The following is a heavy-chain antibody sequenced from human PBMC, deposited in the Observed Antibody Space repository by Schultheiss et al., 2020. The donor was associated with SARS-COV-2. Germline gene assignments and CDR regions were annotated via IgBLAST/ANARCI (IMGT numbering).Heavy chain of an antibody. V-gene: IGHV4-34*09. CDR3: ARERAGAITIFGVVTRYGMDV. Sequence: SETLSLTCAVYGGSFSGYYWSWIRQPPGKGLEWIGYIYYSGSTYYNPSLKSRVTISVDTSKNQFSLKLSSVTAADTAVYYCARERAGAITIFGVVTRYGMDVWGQGTTVTVSS. CDR2: IYYSGST. D-gene: IGHD3-3*01. CDR1: GGSFSGYY. J-gene: IGHJ6*02.